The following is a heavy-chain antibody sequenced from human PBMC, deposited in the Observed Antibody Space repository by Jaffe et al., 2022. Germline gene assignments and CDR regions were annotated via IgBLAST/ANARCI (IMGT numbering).Heavy chain of an antibody. CDR3: ARHGRTGTTGTTQVAFDI. CDR1: GYSISSGYY. V-gene: IGHV4-38-2*02. J-gene: IGHJ3*02. D-gene: IGHD1-1*01. Sequence: QVQLQESGPGRVKPSETLSLTCTVSGYSISSGYYWGWIRQPPGKGLECIGTIYYSGNTYYNPSLKSQVTVSVDTSKNQFSLKLNSVTAADTAVYYCARHGRTGTTGTTQVAFDIWGQGTMVTVSS. CDR2: IYYSGNT.